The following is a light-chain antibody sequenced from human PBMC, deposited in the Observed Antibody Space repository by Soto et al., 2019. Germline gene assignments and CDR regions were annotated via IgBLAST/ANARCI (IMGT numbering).Light chain of an antibody. CDR3: CSYAGSYTWV. CDR2: DVS. Sequence: QSVLTQPRSVSGSPGQSVTISCTGTSSDVGGYNYVSWYQQYPGKAPKLMIYDVSKRPSGVPDRFSGSKSGNTASLTISGLQAEDEADYYCCSYAGSYTWVFGGVTKLTVL. V-gene: IGLV2-11*01. J-gene: IGLJ3*02. CDR1: SSDVGGYNY.